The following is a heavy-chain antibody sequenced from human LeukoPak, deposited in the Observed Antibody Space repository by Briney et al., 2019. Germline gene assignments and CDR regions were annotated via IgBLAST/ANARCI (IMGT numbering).Heavy chain of an antibody. D-gene: IGHD2/OR15-2a*01. V-gene: IGHV3-30*04. J-gene: IGHJ4*02. CDR2: ISYDASNK. Sequence: PGGSLRLSCAASGFTFSSYAMHWVRQAPGKGLEWVAVISYDASNKYYADSVKGRFTISRDNSKNTLYLQINSLRAEDTAVYYCARESNTVNDYWGQGTLVTVSS. CDR3: ARESNTVNDY. CDR1: GFTFSSYA.